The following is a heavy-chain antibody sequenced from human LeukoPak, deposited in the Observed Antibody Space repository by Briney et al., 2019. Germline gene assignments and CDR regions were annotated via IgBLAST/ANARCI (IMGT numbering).Heavy chain of an antibody. CDR1: GFTVSNTY. D-gene: IGHD4-11*01. CDR2: IYSGGGT. V-gene: IGHV3-53*01. CDR3: ARDRSNYSGGYYYYGMDV. Sequence: GGSLRLSCAASGFTVSNTYMSWVRQAPGKGLEWVSLIYSGGGTYSADSVKGRFTISRDISKNPLYLQMNSLRAEDTAVYYCARDRSNYSGGYYYYGMDVWGQGTTVTVSS. J-gene: IGHJ6*02.